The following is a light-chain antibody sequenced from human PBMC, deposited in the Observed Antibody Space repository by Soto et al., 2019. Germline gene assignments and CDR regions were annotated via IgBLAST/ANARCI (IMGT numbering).Light chain of an antibody. CDR1: SGHSSYA. J-gene: IGLJ2*01. Sequence: QSVLTQSPSASASPGASVKLTCTLSSGHSSYAIAWQQQQPEKGPRYLMKLSSDGSHSKGDGIPGRFSGSTAGAERYLTISSRHSDDEADDYWQTWVTGAKVVFGGGTKLTVL. CDR3: QTWVTGAKVV. CDR2: LSSDGSH. V-gene: IGLV4-69*01.